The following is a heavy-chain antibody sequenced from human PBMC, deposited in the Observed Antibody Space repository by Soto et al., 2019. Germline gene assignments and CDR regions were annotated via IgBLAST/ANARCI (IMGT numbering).Heavy chain of an antibody. Sequence: GGSLRLSCAASGFTFSSYWMSWVRQAPGKGLEWVANIKQDGSEKYYVDSVKGRFTISRDNAKNSLYLQMNSLRAEDTAVYYCARGVVLMVYASLYFDYWGQGTLVTVSS. J-gene: IGHJ4*02. D-gene: IGHD2-8*01. CDR1: GFTFSSYW. V-gene: IGHV3-7*01. CDR3: ARGVVLMVYASLYFDY. CDR2: IKQDGSEK.